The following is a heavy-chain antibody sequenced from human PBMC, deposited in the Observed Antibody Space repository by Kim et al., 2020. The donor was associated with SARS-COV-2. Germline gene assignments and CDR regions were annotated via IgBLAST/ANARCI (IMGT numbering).Heavy chain of an antibody. J-gene: IGHJ6*02. D-gene: IGHD6-6*01. CDR2: INHSGST. CDR1: GGSFSGYY. V-gene: IGHV4-34*01. Sequence: SETLSLTCAVYGGSFSGYYWSWIRQPPGKGLEWIGEINHSGSTNYNPSLKSRVTISVDTSKNQFSLKLSSVTAADTAVYYCARVRMARAYYYYYGMDVWGQGTTVTVSS. CDR3: ARVRMARAYYYYYGMDV.